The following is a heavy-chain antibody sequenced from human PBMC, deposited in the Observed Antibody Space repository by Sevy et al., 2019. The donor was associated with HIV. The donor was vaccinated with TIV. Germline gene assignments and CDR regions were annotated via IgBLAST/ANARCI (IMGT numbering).Heavy chain of an antibody. CDR3: ATEGLRYYSGASLYHGDWFDP. CDR1: ECTLTQLS. J-gene: IGHJ5*02. CDR2: FDPEDGET. V-gene: IGHV1-24*01. D-gene: IGHD2-15*01. Sequence: ASVKVSCKVSECTLTQLSMHWVRQAPGKGLEWMGHFDPEDGETIYGQKFQGRVTMTEDTSANTAYMQLNSLTSEDTAVYYCATEGLRYYSGASLYHGDWFDPWGQGTLVTVSS.